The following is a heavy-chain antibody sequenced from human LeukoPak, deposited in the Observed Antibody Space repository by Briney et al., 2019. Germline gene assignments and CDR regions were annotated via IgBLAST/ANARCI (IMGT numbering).Heavy chain of an antibody. CDR1: GGSISSYY. CDR2: IYTSGST. V-gene: IGHV4-4*07. D-gene: IGHD6-13*01. J-gene: IGHJ6*03. CDR3: ARVRQQLVQSYYYYYMEV. Sequence: SETLSLTCTVSGGSISSYYWSWIRQPAGKGLEWIGRIYTSGSTNYNPSLKSRVTMSVDTSKNQFSLKLSSVTAADTAVYYCARVRQQLVQSYYYYYMEVWGKGTTVTVSS.